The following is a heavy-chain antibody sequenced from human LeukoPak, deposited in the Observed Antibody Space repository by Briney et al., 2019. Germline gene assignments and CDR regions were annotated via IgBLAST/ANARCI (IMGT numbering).Heavy chain of an antibody. CDR1: CYTFTSYG. V-gene: IGHV1-18*01. CDR2: ISAYNGNT. D-gene: IGHD5-18*01. CDR3: ARDPSGYSYGYMDY. Sequence: ASVKVACKASCYTFTSYGISWVRQASGQGLVWMGWISAYNGNTNYAQKLQGRVTMTTDTSTSTAYMELRSLRSDDTAVYYCARDPSGYSYGYMDYWGQGTLVTVSS. J-gene: IGHJ4*02.